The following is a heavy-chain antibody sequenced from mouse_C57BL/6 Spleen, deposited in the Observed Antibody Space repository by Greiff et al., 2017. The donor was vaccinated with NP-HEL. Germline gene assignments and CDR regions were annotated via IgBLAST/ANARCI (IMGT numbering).Heavy chain of an antibody. CDR1: GYTFTSYW. J-gene: IGHJ3*01. Sequence: QVQLQQSGAELVRPGSSVKLSCKASGYTFTSYWMHWVKQRPIQGLEWIGNIDPSDSETHYNQKFKDKATLTVDKSSSTAYMQLSSLTSEDSAVYYCARYYYGSSFAYWGQGTLVTVSA. CDR2: IDPSDSET. CDR3: ARYYYGSSFAY. V-gene: IGHV1-52*01. D-gene: IGHD1-1*01.